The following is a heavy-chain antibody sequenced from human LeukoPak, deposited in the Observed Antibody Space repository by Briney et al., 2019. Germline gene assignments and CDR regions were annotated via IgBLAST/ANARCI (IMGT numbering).Heavy chain of an antibody. J-gene: IGHJ4*02. CDR1: GFTFSSYA. V-gene: IGHV3-64*01. Sequence: GSLRLSCAASGFTFSSYAMHWVRQAPGKGREYGSAISSNGGSTYYANSVKGRFTISRDNSKNTLYLQMGSLRAEDMAVYYCARRTNCGGDCYDYWGQGTLVTVSS. D-gene: IGHD2-21*01. CDR3: ARRTNCGGDCYDY. CDR2: ISSNGGST.